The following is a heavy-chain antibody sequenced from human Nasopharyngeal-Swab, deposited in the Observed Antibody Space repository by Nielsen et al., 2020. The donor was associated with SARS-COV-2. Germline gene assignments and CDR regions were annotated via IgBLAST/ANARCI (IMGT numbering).Heavy chain of an antibody. J-gene: IGHJ3*02. CDR1: GYSFTSYW. D-gene: IGHD3-22*01. CDR3: ARPTYYYDISGYYSPGRPDAFDI. Sequence: KVSCKGSGYSFTSYWIGWVRQMPGKGLEWMGIIYPGDSDTRYSPSFQGQVTISADKSISTAYLQWSSLKASDTAMYYCARPTYYYDISGYYSPGRPDAFDIWGQGTMVTVSS. V-gene: IGHV5-51*01. CDR2: IYPGDSDT.